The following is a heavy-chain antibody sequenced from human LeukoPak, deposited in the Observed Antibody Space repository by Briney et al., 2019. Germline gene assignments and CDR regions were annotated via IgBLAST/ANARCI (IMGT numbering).Heavy chain of an antibody. CDR1: GSTFTVYI. D-gene: IGHD1-14*01. CDR2: INPNLGGT. Sequence: ASVNVSRKASGSTFTVYIMHWVREGPAQGLEWMGSINPNLGGTKYARKFQRRLTMTRDTSISTAYMELSRLRSDDTAAYYCARGQLTDDLDYWGQGTLVTVSS. V-gene: IGHV1-2*02. J-gene: IGHJ4*02. CDR3: ARGQLTDDLDY.